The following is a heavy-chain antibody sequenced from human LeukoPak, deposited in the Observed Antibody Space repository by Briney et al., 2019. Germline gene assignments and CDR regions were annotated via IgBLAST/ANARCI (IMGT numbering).Heavy chain of an antibody. Sequence: SETLSLTCTVSGGSLSSGGYYWSWIRQHPGKGLEWIGYIYYNGRTYYHPSLKSRVTISVDTSKNQFSLKRSSVTAGDTAVYYCARAPGIAAAGTHFDFCGQGTLVTVSS. V-gene: IGHV4-31*03. CDR2: IYYNGRT. J-gene: IGHJ4*02. D-gene: IGHD6-13*01. CDR1: GGSLSSGGYY. CDR3: ARAPGIAAAGTHFDF.